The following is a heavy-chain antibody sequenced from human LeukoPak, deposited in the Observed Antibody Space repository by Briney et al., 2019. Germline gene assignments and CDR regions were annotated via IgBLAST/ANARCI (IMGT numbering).Heavy chain of an antibody. CDR3: ARDQRLRLGEFSFPDY. D-gene: IGHD3-16*02. Sequence: GGSLRLSCAASGFTFSSYTMTWVRQPPGKGLEWVSSISGGGGDTYYADSVKGRFTISRDNSKNTLCLQMNSLRAEDTALYYCARDQRLRLGEFSFPDYWGQGTLVTVSS. V-gene: IGHV3-23*01. CDR2: ISGGGGDT. CDR1: GFTFSSYT. J-gene: IGHJ4*02.